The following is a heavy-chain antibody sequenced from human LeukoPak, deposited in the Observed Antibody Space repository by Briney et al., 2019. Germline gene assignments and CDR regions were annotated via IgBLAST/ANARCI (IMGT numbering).Heavy chain of an antibody. CDR1: GGSISSSNW. D-gene: IGHD1-1*01. J-gene: IGHJ4*02. V-gene: IGHV4-4*02. CDR2: INHSGST. Sequence: SGTLSLTCAVSGGSISSSNWWSWVRQPPGKGLEWIGEINHSGSTNYNPSLKSRVTISVDTSKNQFSLKLSSVTAADTAVCYCARGYFNDYWGQGTLVTVSS. CDR3: ARGYFNDY.